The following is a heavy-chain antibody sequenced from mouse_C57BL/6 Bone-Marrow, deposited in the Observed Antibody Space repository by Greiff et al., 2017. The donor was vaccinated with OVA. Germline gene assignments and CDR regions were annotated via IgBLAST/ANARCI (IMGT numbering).Heavy chain of an antibody. Sequence: QVQLKESGAELVRPGASVTLSCKASGYTFTDYEMHWVKQTPVHGLEWIGAIDPETGGTAYNQKFKGKAILTADKSSSTAYMELRSLTSEDSAVYYCTDYGSSYEFAYWGQGTLVTVSA. CDR2: IDPETGGT. D-gene: IGHD1-1*01. CDR3: TDYGSSYEFAY. J-gene: IGHJ3*01. V-gene: IGHV1-15*01. CDR1: GYTFTDYE.